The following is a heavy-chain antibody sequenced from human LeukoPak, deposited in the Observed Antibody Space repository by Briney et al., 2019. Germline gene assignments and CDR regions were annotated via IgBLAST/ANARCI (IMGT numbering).Heavy chain of an antibody. D-gene: IGHD1-1*01. CDR2: IYYTRNT. CDR1: GGSISNYY. Sequence: SETLSLTCTVSGGSISNYYWNWIRQPPGKGLEWIGYIYYTRNTNYNPSLKSRVTISVDTSKNQFSLKLSSVTAADTAVYYCARDRLQLQSWGQGTLVTVSS. V-gene: IGHV4-59*01. J-gene: IGHJ5*02. CDR3: ARDRLQLQS.